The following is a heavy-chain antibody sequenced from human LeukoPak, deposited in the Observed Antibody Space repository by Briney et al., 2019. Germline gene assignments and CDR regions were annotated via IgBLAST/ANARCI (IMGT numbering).Heavy chain of an antibody. J-gene: IGHJ3*02. Sequence: ASVTVSCKASGYTFTGYYMHWVRQAPGQGLEWMGWINPNSGGTNYAQKFQGRVTMTRDTSISTAYMELSSLRPDDTAVYYCARVQGRISAWGAFDIWGQGTEVTVSS. D-gene: IGHD3-16*01. V-gene: IGHV1-2*02. CDR1: GYTFTGYY. CDR3: ARVQGRISAWGAFDI. CDR2: INPNSGGT.